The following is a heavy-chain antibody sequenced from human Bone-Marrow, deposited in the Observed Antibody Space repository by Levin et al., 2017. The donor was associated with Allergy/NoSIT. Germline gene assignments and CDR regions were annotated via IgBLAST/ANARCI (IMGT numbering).Heavy chain of an antibody. Sequence: GESLKISCAASGFTFSSSWMHWVRQAPGKGLVWVSRVKPDGTYSTYADSVKGRFTISRDNAKNTLYLQMNSLRGEDTAVYYCGRGDSGYLVSWGQGTLVTVSS. CDR1: GFTFSSSW. J-gene: IGHJ4*02. V-gene: IGHV3-74*01. D-gene: IGHD3-22*01. CDR2: VKPDGTYS. CDR3: GRGDSGYLVS.